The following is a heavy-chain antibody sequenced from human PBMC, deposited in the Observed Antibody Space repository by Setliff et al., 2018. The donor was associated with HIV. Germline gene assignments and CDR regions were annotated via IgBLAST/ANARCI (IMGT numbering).Heavy chain of an antibody. J-gene: IGHJ3*02. D-gene: IGHD1-26*01. CDR1: GYSFTSYG. CDR3: TRGGYSGAFLDAFDI. CDR2: ITTYNGGT. Sequence: ASVKVSCKASGYSFTSYGLSWVRQAPGQGLEWMGSITTYNGGTNYAQKFQGRVTMATDTSTSTAYMELRSLRSDDTAVYCCTRGGYSGAFLDAFDIWGQGTMVTVSS. V-gene: IGHV1-18*01.